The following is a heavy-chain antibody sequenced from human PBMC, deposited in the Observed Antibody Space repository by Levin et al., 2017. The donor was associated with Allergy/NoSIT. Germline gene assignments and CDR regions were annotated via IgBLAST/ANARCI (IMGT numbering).Heavy chain of an antibody. CDR1: GGSFSGYY. V-gene: IGHV4-34*01. D-gene: IGHD5-12*01. Sequence: PSETLSLTCAVYGGSFSGYYWSWIRQPPGKGLEWIGEINHSGSTNYNPSLKSRVTISVDTSKNQFSLKLSSVTAADTAVYYCARGRGYSGYDNWGQGTLVTVSS. CDR2: INHSGST. CDR3: ARGRGYSGYDN. J-gene: IGHJ4*02.